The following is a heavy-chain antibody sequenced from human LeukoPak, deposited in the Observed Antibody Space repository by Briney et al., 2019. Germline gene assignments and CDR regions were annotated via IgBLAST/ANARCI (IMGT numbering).Heavy chain of an antibody. V-gene: IGHV1-2*02. CDR2: INPNSGET. J-gene: IGHJ5*02. Sequence: ASVTVSCKPSGYSFTGQYMHWVRQAPGQGLAWMGWINPNSGETNYAQKFQGRVTMTRDTSISTAYMELSRLTSDDTAMYYCARVLGSRVDPWGQGTLVTVCS. CDR1: GYSFTGQY. CDR3: ARVLGSRVDP.